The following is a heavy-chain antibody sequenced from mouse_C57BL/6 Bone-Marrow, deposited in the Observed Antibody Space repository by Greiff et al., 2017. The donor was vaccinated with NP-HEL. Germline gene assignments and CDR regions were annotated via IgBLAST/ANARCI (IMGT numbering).Heavy chain of an antibody. Sequence: DVQLVESGGGLVKPGGSLKLSCAASGFTFSSYAMSWVRQTPEKRLEWVATISDGGSYTYYPDNVKGRFTISRDNAKNNLYLQMSHLKSEDTAMYYCARLGWAWFAYWGQGTLVTVSA. J-gene: IGHJ3*01. CDR1: GFTFSSYA. CDR2: ISDGGSYT. CDR3: ARLGWAWFAY. V-gene: IGHV5-4*01. D-gene: IGHD4-1*01.